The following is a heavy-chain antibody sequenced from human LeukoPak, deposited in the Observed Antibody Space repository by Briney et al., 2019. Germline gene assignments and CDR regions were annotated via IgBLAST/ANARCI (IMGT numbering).Heavy chain of an antibody. Sequence: GGSLRLSCAASGFTFSRYGMHWVRQAPGRGLEWVAFIRYDGTNKHYADSVKDRFTISRDNSKHTLYLQMNSLRAEDTAVYYCARYGNAFDYWGQGTLVTISS. CDR2: IRYDGTNK. V-gene: IGHV3-30*02. J-gene: IGHJ4*02. CDR1: GFTFSRYG. D-gene: IGHD4-17*01. CDR3: ARYGNAFDY.